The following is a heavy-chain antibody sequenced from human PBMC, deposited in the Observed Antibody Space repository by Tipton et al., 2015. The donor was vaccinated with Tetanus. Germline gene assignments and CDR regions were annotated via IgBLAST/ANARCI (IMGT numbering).Heavy chain of an antibody. CDR1: GFTLSDYY. Sequence: SGFTLSDYYMSWIRQAPGKGLEWLSYISSSGATINYADSVKGRFTLSRDTAKNSLFLQMNSLRDEDTAVYYCVNFATSWGQGTLVTVSS. J-gene: IGHJ5*02. V-gene: IGHV3-11*04. CDR3: VNFATS. CDR2: ISSSGATI.